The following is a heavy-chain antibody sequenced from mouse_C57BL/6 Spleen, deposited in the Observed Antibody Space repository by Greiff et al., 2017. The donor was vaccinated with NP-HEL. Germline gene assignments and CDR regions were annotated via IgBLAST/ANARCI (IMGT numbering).Heavy chain of an antibody. V-gene: IGHV1-69*01. CDR1: GYTFTSYW. J-gene: IGHJ4*01. CDR3: ARFPRSYYYAMDY. Sequence: VQLQQPGAELVMPGASVKLSCKASGYTFTSYWMHWVKQRPGQGLEWIGEIDPSDSYTNYNQKFKGKSTLTVDKSSSIAYMQLSSLTSEDSAVYYCARFPRSYYYAMDYWGQGTSVTVSS. D-gene: IGHD1-1*01. CDR2: IDPSDSYT.